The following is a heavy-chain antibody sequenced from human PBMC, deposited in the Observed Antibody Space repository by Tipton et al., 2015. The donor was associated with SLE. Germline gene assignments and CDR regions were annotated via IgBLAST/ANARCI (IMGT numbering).Heavy chain of an antibody. CDR3: AKVGYSGYDWDYFYYYMDV. CDR2: IRYDGSYK. Sequence: SLRLSCAASGFTFSSYGMHWVRQAPGKGLEWVAFIRYDGSYKYYADSVKGRFTISRDNSKNTLYLQMNSLRAEDTAVYYCAKVGYSGYDWDYFYYYMDVWGKGTTVTVSS. CDR1: GFTFSSYG. V-gene: IGHV3-30*02. D-gene: IGHD5-12*01. J-gene: IGHJ6*03.